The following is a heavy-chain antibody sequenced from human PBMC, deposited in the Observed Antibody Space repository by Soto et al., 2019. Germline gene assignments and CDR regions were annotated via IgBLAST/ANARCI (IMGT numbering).Heavy chain of an antibody. CDR3: ASVGGFGATTIDY. J-gene: IGHJ4*02. Sequence: QVQLQESGPGLVKPSQTLSLTCTVSGGSISSGDYYWSWIRQPPGKGLEWIGYIYYSGSTYYNPPLESRVTNTVGTSKNQFSLTLSSVTAADTAVYYCASVGGFGATTIDYWGQGTLVTVSS. V-gene: IGHV4-30-4*01. D-gene: IGHD3-10*01. CDR2: IYYSGST. CDR1: GGSISSGDYY.